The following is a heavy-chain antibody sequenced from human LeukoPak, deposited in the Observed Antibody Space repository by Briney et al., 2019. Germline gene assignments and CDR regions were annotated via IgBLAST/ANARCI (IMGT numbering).Heavy chain of an antibody. V-gene: IGHV3-23*01. CDR1: GFTFSSYA. D-gene: IGHD6-19*01. CDR3: AKDQSRGWPRYLDY. Sequence: GGSLTLSCAASGFTFSSYAMSGVRQAPGKAREWGSTMIGSSGSTYYTDSVKGRFTISRDKSKNTLYLQMNTLRAEDKHISDCAKDQSRGWPRYLDYWGQGTLVTVSS. J-gene: IGHJ4*02. CDR2: MIGSSGST.